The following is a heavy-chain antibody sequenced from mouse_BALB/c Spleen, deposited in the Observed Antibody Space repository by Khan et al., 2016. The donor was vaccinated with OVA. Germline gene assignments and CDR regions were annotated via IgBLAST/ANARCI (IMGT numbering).Heavy chain of an antibody. V-gene: IGHV5-9-3*01. J-gene: IGHJ4*01. CDR1: GFTFSSYA. CDR2: ISSCGTYT. CDR3: ARRYYGYYGGAMDY. Sequence: EVELVESGGGLVKPGGSLKLSCAASGFTFSSYAMSWVRQIPEKRLEWVATISSCGTYTYYPDSVKGRFTISRDNAKNTLYLQMSSLRSEDTAMYYCARRYYGYYGGAMDYWGQGTSVTVSS. D-gene: IGHD2-3*01.